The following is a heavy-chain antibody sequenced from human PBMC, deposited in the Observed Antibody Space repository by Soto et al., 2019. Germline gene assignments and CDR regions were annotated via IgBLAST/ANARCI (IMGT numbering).Heavy chain of an antibody. CDR2: ISAYNGNT. V-gene: IGHV1-18*01. J-gene: IGHJ1*01. Sequence: SVKVSCKASGYTFTSYGISWVRQAPGQGLEWMGWISAYNGNTNYAQKLQGRVTMTTDTSTSTAYMELRSLRSDDTAVYYCARDLRAVAPTAEYFQHWGQGTLVTVSS. CDR3: ARDLRAVAPTAEYFQH. CDR1: GYTFTSYG. D-gene: IGHD6-19*01.